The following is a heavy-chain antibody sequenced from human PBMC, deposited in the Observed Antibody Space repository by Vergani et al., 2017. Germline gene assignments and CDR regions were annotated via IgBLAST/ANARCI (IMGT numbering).Heavy chain of an antibody. J-gene: IGHJ5*02. D-gene: IGHD6-19*01. V-gene: IGHV4-39*01. CDR2: IYYSGST. CDR1: GASIRSSNYY. Sequence: QLQLQESGPGLVKPSATLSLTCSVSGASIRSSNYYWGWIRQPPGKGLEWIASIYYSGSTYYTPSLKSRVTISVDTSKNQFSLMLSSVTAADTAVYFCARHSTVEWLVKLGWFDPWGQGILVTVSS. CDR3: ARHSTVEWLVKLGWFDP.